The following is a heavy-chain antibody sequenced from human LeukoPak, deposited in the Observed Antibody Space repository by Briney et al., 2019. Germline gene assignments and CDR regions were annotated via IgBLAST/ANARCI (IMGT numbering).Heavy chain of an antibody. J-gene: IGHJ1*01. Sequence: PGGSLRLSCAASGFTFSSYSMNWVRQAPGKGLEWVSYISSSSSTIYYADSVKGRFTISRDNAKNSLYLQMNSLKTEDTAVYYCAVAGQGYFQHWGQGTLVTISS. D-gene: IGHD6-19*01. V-gene: IGHV3-48*01. CDR3: AVAGQGYFQH. CDR2: ISSSSSTI. CDR1: GFTFSSYS.